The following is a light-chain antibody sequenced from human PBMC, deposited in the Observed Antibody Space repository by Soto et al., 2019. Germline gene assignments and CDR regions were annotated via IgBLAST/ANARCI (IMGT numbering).Light chain of an antibody. CDR3: CSYAGSHTPWV. CDR1: SSDVGGYNY. Sequence: QSALTQPRSVSGSPGQSVTISCTGTSSDVGGYNYVSWYQQHPGKAPKLMIYDVNKWPSGVPDRFSGSKSGNTASLTISGLQAEDEADYPCCSYAGSHTPWVFGGGTKLTVL. J-gene: IGLJ3*02. CDR2: DVN. V-gene: IGLV2-11*01.